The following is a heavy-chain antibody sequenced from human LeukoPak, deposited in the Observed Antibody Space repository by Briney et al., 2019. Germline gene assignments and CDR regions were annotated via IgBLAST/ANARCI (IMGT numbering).Heavy chain of an antibody. V-gene: IGHV4-59*08. D-gene: IGHD3-3*01. CDR2: IYYSGST. Sequence: SETLSLTCTVSGGSISSYYWSWIRQPPGKGLEWIGYIYYSGSTNYNPSLKSRVTISVDTSKNQFSLKLSSVTAADTAVYYCARHQAYYDFRSGYYTANWFDPWGQGTLVTVSS. CDR3: ARHQAYYDFRSGYYTANWFDP. CDR1: GGSISSYY. J-gene: IGHJ5*02.